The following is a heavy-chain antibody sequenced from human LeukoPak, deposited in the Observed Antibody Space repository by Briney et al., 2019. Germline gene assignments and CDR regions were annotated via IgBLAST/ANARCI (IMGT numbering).Heavy chain of an antibody. CDR2: ISYDGSNK. CDR1: GFTFSSYA. D-gene: IGHD3-22*01. V-gene: IGHV3-30*01. CDR3: ARAGYYDSSGYYYRDAFDI. J-gene: IGHJ3*02. Sequence: GGSLRLSCAASGFTFSSYAMHWVRQAPGKELEWVAVISYDGSNKYYADSVKGRFTISRDNSKNTLYLQMNSLRAEDTAVYYCARAGYYDSSGYYYRDAFDIWGQGTMVTVSS.